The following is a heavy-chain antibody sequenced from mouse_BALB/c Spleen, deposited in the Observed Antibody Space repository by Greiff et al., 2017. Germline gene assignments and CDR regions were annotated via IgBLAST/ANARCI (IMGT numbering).Heavy chain of an antibody. V-gene: IGHV5-12-2*01. CDR2: ISNGGGST. Sequence: EVQVVESGGGLVKPGGSLKLSCAASGFTFSSYTMSWVRQTPEKRLEWVAYISNGGGSTYYPDTVKGRFTISRDNAKNTLYLQMSSLKSEDTAMYYCARQGNYNPFAYWGQGTLVTVS. J-gene: IGHJ3*01. D-gene: IGHD6-1*01. CDR1: GFTFSSYT. CDR3: ARQGNYNPFAY.